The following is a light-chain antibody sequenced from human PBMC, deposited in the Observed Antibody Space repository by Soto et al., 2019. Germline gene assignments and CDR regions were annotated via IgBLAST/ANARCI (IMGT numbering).Light chain of an antibody. V-gene: IGKV3-11*01. J-gene: IGKJ5*01. Sequence: EVVLTQSPATLSFSPGERATLFCRASQSISNLLAWYQQKPGQAPRLLIYDASNRATGNTARFSGSGSGTDFTLTISSLEPEDFAVYFCQQRNSWPLTFGQGTRLEIK. CDR3: QQRNSWPLT. CDR2: DAS. CDR1: QSISNL.